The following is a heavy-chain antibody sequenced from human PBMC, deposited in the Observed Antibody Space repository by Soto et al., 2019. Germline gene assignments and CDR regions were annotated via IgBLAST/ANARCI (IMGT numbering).Heavy chain of an antibody. CDR2: ISYDGSDK. CDR3: ARDTGPNGYNYYYFGMDV. V-gene: IGHV3-30-3*01. Sequence: PGGSLRLSCAASGFTFSNYDMHWVRQAPGKGLEWVAVISYDGSDKYNANSVKGRFTISRDNSKNTLYLQMNSLRAEDTAVYYCARDTGPNGYNYYYFGMDVWGQGTTVTVSS. J-gene: IGHJ6*02. CDR1: GFTFSNYD. D-gene: IGHD5-18*01.